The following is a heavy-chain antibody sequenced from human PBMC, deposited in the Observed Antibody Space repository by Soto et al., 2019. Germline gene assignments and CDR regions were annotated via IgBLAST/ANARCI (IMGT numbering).Heavy chain of an antibody. V-gene: IGHV4-59*12. Sequence: SETLSLTCTVSGGSISSYYWSWIRQPPGKGLEWIGYIYYSGSTNYNPSLKSRVTISVDTSKNQFSLKLSSVTAADTAVYYCAREGGYSGYGYFDYWGQGTLVTVSS. D-gene: IGHD5-12*01. CDR2: IYYSGST. J-gene: IGHJ4*02. CDR3: AREGGYSGYGYFDY. CDR1: GGSISSYY.